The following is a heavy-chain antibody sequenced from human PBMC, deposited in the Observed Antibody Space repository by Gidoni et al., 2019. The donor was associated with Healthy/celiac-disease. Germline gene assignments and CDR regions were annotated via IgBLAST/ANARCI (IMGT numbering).Heavy chain of an antibody. Sequence: EVQLVESGGGLVKPGGSLRLSCAAPGFTLRNAWMSWVPQAPGRGLEWVGRIKSKTDGGTTDYAAPVKGRFTISRDDSKNTLYLQMNSLKTEDTAVYYCTTAFVVVPAAIQKGRRTYYYYGMDVWGQGTTVTVSS. CDR2: IKSKTDGGTT. CDR1: GFTLRNAW. CDR3: TTAFVVVPAAIQKGRRTYYYYGMDV. D-gene: IGHD2-2*01. V-gene: IGHV3-15*01. J-gene: IGHJ6*02.